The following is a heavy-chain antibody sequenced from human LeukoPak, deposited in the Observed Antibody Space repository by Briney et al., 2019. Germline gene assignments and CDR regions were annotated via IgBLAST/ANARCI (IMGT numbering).Heavy chain of an antibody. CDR3: ARDRDGYDEGDAFDI. CDR2: IYTSGST. D-gene: IGHD5-12*01. V-gene: IGHV4-4*07. CDR1: AGSISSYY. J-gene: IGHJ3*02. Sequence: SETLPLTCTVSAGSISSYYWSWIRQPAGKGLEWIGRIYTSGSTNYNPSLKSRVTMSVDTSKNQFSLKLSSVTAADTAVYYCARDRDGYDEGDAFDIWGQGTMVTVSS.